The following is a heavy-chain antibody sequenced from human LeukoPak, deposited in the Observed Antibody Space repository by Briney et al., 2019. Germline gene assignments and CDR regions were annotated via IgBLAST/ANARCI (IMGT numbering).Heavy chain of an antibody. CDR1: GGSIRSSSYY. CDR2: IYYSGTT. V-gene: IGHV4-39*01. J-gene: IGHJ4*02. Sequence: PSETLSLTCAVSGGSIRSSSYYWGWIRQPPGKGLEWIGSIYYSGTTYYNPSLKSRVTISVDTSKNQFSLSLNSVTAADTAVYYCATQVGAARTYFDYWGQGTLVTVSS. D-gene: IGHD6-6*01. CDR3: ATQVGAARTYFDY.